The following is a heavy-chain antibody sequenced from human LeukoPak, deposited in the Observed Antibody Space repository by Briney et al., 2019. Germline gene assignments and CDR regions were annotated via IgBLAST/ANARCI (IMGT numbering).Heavy chain of an antibody. CDR1: GGSISSYY. Sequence: PSETLSLTCTVSGGSISSYYWSWIRQPPGKGLEWIGYIYYSGSTNYNPSLKSRVTISVDMSKNQFSLRLTSVTAADTAVYYCARGGYSYRWGQGTLVTVSS. D-gene: IGHD2-21*01. V-gene: IGHV4-59*01. CDR2: IYYSGST. J-gene: IGHJ5*02. CDR3: ARGGYSYR.